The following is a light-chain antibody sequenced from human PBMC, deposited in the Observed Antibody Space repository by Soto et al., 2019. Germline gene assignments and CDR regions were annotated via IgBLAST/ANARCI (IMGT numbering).Light chain of an antibody. CDR3: AAWDDSLGAYV. Sequence: QSVLTQPPSASATPVQRVTISFSGSNSNIGTNTVNWYQQLPGTAPRLLIYTNNQRPSGVPQRFSGSKTGTSASLAIGGLQSEDGADYYCAAWDDSLGAYVFGTGTKVTV. CDR1: NSNIGTNT. J-gene: IGLJ1*01. V-gene: IGLV1-44*01. CDR2: TNN.